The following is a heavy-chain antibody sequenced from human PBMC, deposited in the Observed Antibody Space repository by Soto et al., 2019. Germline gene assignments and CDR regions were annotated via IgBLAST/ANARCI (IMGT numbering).Heavy chain of an antibody. V-gene: IGHV1-69*13. CDR1: GGTFSTHA. J-gene: IGHJ6*02. CDR2: IIPISGTT. D-gene: IGHD2-15*01. CDR3: ARGYCSGGTCYSGMDV. Sequence: VKVSCKASGGTFSTHAIIWVRQAPGHGLEWMGGIIPISGTTYYTQKFQGRVTITADEPTSTAFMELSSLKSDDTAVFYCARGYCSGGTCYSGMDVWGQGTMVTVSS.